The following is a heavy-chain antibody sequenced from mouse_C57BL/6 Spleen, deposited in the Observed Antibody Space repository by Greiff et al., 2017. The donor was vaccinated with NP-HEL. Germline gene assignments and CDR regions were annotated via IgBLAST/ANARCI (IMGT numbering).Heavy chain of an antibody. D-gene: IGHD1-1*01. CDR1: GYSFTGYY. J-gene: IGHJ4*01. Sequence: VQLQQSGPELVKPGASVKISCKASGYSFTGYYMNWVKQSPEKSLEWIGEINPSTGGTTYNQKFKAKATLTVDKSSSTAYMQLKSLTSEDSAVYYCARKKIYYYGSSLYYYAMDYWGQGTSVTVSS. CDR2: INPSTGGT. V-gene: IGHV1-42*01. CDR3: ARKKIYYYGSSLYYYAMDY.